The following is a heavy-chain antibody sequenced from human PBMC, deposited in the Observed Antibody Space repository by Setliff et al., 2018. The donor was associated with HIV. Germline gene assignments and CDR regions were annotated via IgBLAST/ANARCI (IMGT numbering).Heavy chain of an antibody. D-gene: IGHD5-12*01. CDR3: TRLAGGYADY. J-gene: IGHJ4*02. V-gene: IGHV4-34*01. CDR2: IKHSGST. Sequence: SETLSLTCAVHGGSFSDYYWTWIRQPPGKGLEWIGEIKHSGSTNYNPSLKSRVTISVDTAKNQFSLNLTSVTAADTAVYYCTRLAGGYADYWGQGTLVTVSS. CDR1: GGSFSDYY.